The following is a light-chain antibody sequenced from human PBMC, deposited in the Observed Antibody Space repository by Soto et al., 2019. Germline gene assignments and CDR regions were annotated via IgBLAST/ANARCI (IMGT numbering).Light chain of an antibody. V-gene: IGLV1-44*01. CDR2: SNN. Sequence: QLVVTQPPSASGTPGQRVTISCSGSSSNIGSNTVNWYQQLPGTAPKLLIYSNNQRPSGVPDRFSGSKSGTSASLAISGLQSEDEADYYCAAWDDSLNGSVVFGGGTKLTVL. J-gene: IGLJ2*01. CDR3: AAWDDSLNGSVV. CDR1: SSNIGSNT.